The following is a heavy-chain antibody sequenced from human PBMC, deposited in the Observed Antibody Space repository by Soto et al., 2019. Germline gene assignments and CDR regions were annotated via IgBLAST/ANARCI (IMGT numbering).Heavy chain of an antibody. D-gene: IGHD5-18*01. J-gene: IGHJ6*02. CDR3: ARGIRNYYGVDV. V-gene: IGHV3-74*01. CDR2: IKFDESTT. CDR1: GFTFNIYW. Sequence: EVQVVESGGGLIQPGGSLRLSCVGSGFTFNIYWMHWVRQAPGKGLVWVSRIKFDESTTSYADSVKGRFTISRDNAKNTVFLQMNSLRADDTGVYYCARGIRNYYGVDVWGQGTTFTVSS.